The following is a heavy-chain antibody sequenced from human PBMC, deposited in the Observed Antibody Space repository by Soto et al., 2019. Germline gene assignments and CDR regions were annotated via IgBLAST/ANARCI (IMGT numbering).Heavy chain of an antibody. CDR2: IYWDDDK. CDR3: AHSPLVVVTAILDFQH. J-gene: IGHJ1*01. D-gene: IGHD2-21*02. CDR1: GFSLSTSGVG. Sequence: QITLKESGPTLVKPTQTLTLTCTFSGFSLSTSGVGVGWIRQPPGKALEWLALIYWDDDKRYSPSLKSRLTITKDTSKNPVVLTMTNMDPVDTATYYCAHSPLVVVTAILDFQHWGQGTLVTVSS. V-gene: IGHV2-5*02.